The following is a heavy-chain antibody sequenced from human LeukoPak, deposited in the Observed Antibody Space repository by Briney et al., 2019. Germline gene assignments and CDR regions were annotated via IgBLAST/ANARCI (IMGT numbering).Heavy chain of an antibody. CDR2: ISYDGSNK. V-gene: IGHV3-30*04. J-gene: IGHJ4*02. Sequence: GGSLRLSCAASGLTFSSYAMHWVRQAPGKGLEWVAVISYDGSNKYYADSVKGRFTISRDNSKNTLYLQMNSLRAEDTAVYYCARDRYYYDSSGYYHYFDYWGQGTLVTVSS. D-gene: IGHD3-22*01. CDR1: GLTFSSYA. CDR3: ARDRYYYDSSGYYHYFDY.